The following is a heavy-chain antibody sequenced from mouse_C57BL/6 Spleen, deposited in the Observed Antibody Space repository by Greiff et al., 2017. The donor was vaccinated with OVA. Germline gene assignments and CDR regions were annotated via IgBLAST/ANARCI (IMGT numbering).Heavy chain of an antibody. CDR2: IDPNSGCT. V-gene: IGHV1-72*01. J-gene: IGHJ1*03. D-gene: IGHD1-1*01. CDR3: APTVVATYWYFDV. Sequence: QVQLQQPGAELVKPGASVKLSCKASGYTFTSYWMHWVKQRPGRGLEWIGRIDPNSGCTKYNEKFKSKATLTVDKPSSPAYRQLSSLTSEDSAVYYCAPTVVATYWYFDVWGTGTTVTVSS. CDR1: GYTFTSYW.